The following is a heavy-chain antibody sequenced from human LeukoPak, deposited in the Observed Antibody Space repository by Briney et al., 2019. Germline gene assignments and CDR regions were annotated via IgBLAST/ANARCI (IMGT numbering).Heavy chain of an antibody. CDR1: GGSISSYY. V-gene: IGHV4-4*07. CDR3: ARSELLWFGGVNSGFDY. J-gene: IGHJ4*02. Sequence: SETLSLTCTVSGGSISSYYWTWIRQPAGKGLDWIGRMFFSGSTNYNPSLKSRVTISVDTSKNQFSLKLSSVTAADTAVYYCARSELLWFGGVNSGFDYWGQGTLVTVSS. CDR2: MFFSGST. D-gene: IGHD3-10*01.